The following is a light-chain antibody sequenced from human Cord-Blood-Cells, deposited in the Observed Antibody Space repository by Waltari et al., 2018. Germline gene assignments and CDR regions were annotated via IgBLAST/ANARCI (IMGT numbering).Light chain of an antibody. J-gene: IGLJ2*01. CDR1: SSDVGGYNY. V-gene: IGLV2-11*01. Sequence: QSALTQPRSVSGSPGQSVTISCTGTSSDVGGYNYVSWYQHHQGKAPKLMIYDVSKRPSWVPGRFSGSKSGNTASLTISGLQAEDGADYYCCSYAGSYTFVVFGGGTKLTVL. CDR2: DVS. CDR3: CSYAGSYTFVV.